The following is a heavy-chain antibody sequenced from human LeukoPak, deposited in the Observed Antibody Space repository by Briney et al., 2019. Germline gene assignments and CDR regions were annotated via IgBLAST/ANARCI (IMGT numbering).Heavy chain of an antibody. CDR3: ARGGGSYYSVY. V-gene: IGHV3-21*01. CDR1: GFTFNTYS. CDR2: IDSSGGYM. D-gene: IGHD1-26*01. J-gene: IGHJ4*02. Sequence: GGSLRLSCEASGFTFNTYSMNWARQAPGKGLEWVSSIDSSGGYMFYADSVKGRFTISRDNAKNSLYLQMNSLRAEDTAVYYCARGGGSYYSVYWGQGTLVTVSS.